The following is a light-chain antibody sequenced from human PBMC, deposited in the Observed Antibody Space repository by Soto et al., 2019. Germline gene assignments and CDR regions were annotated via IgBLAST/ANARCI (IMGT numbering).Light chain of an antibody. Sequence: EIVLTQSPGTLSLSPGERGTLSCRASQSVSTGQIAWYQQKYGQAPRLLMYGVSSRAAGIPDRFSGSGSGTDFTLTISSLEPEDFAVYYCQQYGRLPFTFGPGTKVDI. CDR1: QSVSTGQ. CDR2: GVS. CDR3: QQYGRLPFT. J-gene: IGKJ3*01. V-gene: IGKV3-20*01.